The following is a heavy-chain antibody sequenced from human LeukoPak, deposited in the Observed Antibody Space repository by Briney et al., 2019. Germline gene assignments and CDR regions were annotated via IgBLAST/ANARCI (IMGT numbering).Heavy chain of an antibody. Sequence: SETLSLTCAVSGGSISSGGYSWSWIRQPPGKGLEWIGYIYHSGSTYYNPSLKSRVTISVDRFKNQFSLKLSSVTAADTAVYYCARGTTEFDYWGQGTLVTVSS. V-gene: IGHV4-30-2*01. D-gene: IGHD4-4*01. J-gene: IGHJ4*02. CDR1: GGSISSGGYS. CDR2: IYHSGST. CDR3: ARGTTEFDY.